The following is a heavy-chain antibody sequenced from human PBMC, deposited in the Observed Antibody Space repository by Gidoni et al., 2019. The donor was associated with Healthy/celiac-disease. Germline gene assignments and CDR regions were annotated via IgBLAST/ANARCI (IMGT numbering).Heavy chain of an antibody. CDR2: INPNSGGT. CDR1: GDTITGYS. J-gene: IGHJ4*02. CDR3: ARDGLPPHTYGSGSYGVVGN. D-gene: IGHD3-10*01. Sequence: QVQQVQPGAGVKKPGASVKVACKASGDTITGYSMHWGRQAPGQGLEWMGRINPNSGGTNVAQKFQGRVTMTRDTSISTAYMELSRLRSDDTAVYYCARDGLPPHTYGSGSYGVVGNWGQGTLVTVSS. V-gene: IGHV1-2*06.